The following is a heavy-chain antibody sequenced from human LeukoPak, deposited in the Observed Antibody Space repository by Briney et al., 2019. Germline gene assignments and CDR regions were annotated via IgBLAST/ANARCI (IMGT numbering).Heavy chain of an antibody. CDR1: GFTLSTYY. D-gene: IGHD6-19*01. Sequence: GGSLRLSCAASGFTLSTYYMHWVRQAPGKRLVWVSRIHSDGSTTYYADSVKGRLTISRDSAKNTLYLQMNSLRVEDTAVYYCARSSGWYSHWGQGTLVTVSS. CDR2: IHSDGSTT. J-gene: IGHJ4*02. V-gene: IGHV3-74*01. CDR3: ARSSGWYSH.